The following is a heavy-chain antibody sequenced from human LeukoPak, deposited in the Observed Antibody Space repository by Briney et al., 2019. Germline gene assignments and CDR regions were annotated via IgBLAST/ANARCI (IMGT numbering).Heavy chain of an antibody. Sequence: PSETLSLTCTVSGGSISSYYWSWIRQPAGKGLEWIGRIYTSGSTNYNPSLKSRVTMSVDTSKNQFSLKLSSVTAADTAVYYCARVTYYYDSKGGFAFDYWGQGTLATVSS. J-gene: IGHJ4*02. CDR1: GGSISSYY. V-gene: IGHV4-4*07. CDR3: ARVTYYYDSKGGFAFDY. CDR2: IYTSGST. D-gene: IGHD3-22*01.